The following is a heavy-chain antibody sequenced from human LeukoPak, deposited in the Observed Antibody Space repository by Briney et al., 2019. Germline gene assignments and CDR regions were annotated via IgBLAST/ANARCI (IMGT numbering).Heavy chain of an antibody. D-gene: IGHD2-15*01. Sequence: ASVKVSCKASGYTFTSYGVSWVRQAPGQGLEWMGWISAYNGNTNYAQKLRGRVTMTTDTSTSTAYMELRSLRSDDTAVYYCARDDCSGGSCYSGEYYFDYWGQGTLVTVSS. CDR2: ISAYNGNT. J-gene: IGHJ4*02. CDR3: ARDDCSGGSCYSGEYYFDY. V-gene: IGHV1-18*01. CDR1: GYTFTSYG.